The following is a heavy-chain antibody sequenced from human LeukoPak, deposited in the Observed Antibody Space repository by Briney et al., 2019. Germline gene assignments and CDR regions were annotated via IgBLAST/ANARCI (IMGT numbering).Heavy chain of an antibody. V-gene: IGHV3-7*01. D-gene: IGHD5-12*01. CDR1: GFTFSSYW. CDR3: ARDQYGGYDY. Sequence: PGGSLRLSCAVSGFTFSSYWMSWVRQAPGKGLEWVANIKQDGSEKYYVDSVKGRFTISRDNAKNSLYLQMNSLRAEDTAVYYCARDQYGGYDYWGQGTLVTVSS. J-gene: IGHJ4*02. CDR2: IKQDGSEK.